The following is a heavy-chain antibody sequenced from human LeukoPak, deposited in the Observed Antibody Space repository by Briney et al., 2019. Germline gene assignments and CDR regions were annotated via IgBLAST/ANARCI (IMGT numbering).Heavy chain of an antibody. Sequence: AASVKVSCKASGGTFSSYDISWVRQAPGQGLEWMGGIIPIFGTANYAQKFQGRVTITADKSTSTAYMELSSLRSEDTAVYYCASAPGYSSSWYWRGGALYYYYMDVWGKGTTVTVSS. D-gene: IGHD6-13*01. V-gene: IGHV1-69*06. CDR2: IIPIFGTA. J-gene: IGHJ6*03. CDR3: ASAPGYSSSWYWRGGALYYYYMDV. CDR1: GGTFSSYD.